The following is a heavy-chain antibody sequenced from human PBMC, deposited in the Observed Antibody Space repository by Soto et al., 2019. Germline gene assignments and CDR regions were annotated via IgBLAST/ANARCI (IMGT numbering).Heavy chain of an antibody. CDR2: IDPSDSYT. V-gene: IGHV5-10-1*01. CDR1: GYGFTSYW. J-gene: IGHJ6*02. CDR3: ARSSIAARSFGYYYGMDV. D-gene: IGHD6-6*01. Sequence: PGESLKISCKGSGYGFTSYWISWVRQMPGKGLEWMGRIDPSDSYTNYSPSFQGHVTISADKSISTAYLQWSSLKASDTAMYYCARSSIAARSFGYYYGMDVWGQGTTVTVSS.